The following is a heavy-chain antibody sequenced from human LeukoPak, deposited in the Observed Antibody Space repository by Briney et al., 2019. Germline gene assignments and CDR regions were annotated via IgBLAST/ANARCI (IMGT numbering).Heavy chain of an antibody. V-gene: IGHV3-7*04. CDR1: GLTFSSYW. J-gene: IGHJ1*01. D-gene: IGHD3-10*01. CDR3: ARDTSITMVRGVPEYFQH. CDR2: IKQDGSEK. Sequence: QPGGSLRLSCAASGLTFSSYWMSWVRQAPGKGLEWVANIKQDGSEKYYVDSVKGRFTISRDNAKNSLYLQMNSLRAEDTAVYYCARDTSITMVRGVPEYFQHWGQGTLVTVSS.